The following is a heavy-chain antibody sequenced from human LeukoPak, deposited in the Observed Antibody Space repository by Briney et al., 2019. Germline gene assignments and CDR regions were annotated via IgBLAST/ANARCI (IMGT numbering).Heavy chain of an antibody. Sequence: PSETLSLTCAVYGGSFSGYYWSWIRQPPGKGLEWIGEINHSGSTNYNPSLKSRVTISVDTSKNQFSLKLSSVTAADTAVYYCARGLGYDSSGYPNLYDYWGQGTLVTVSS. D-gene: IGHD3-22*01. J-gene: IGHJ4*02. CDR2: INHSGST. CDR3: ARGLGYDSSGYPNLYDY. V-gene: IGHV4-34*01. CDR1: GGSFSGYY.